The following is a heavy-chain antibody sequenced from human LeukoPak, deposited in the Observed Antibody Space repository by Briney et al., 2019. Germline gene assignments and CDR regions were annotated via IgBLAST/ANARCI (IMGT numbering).Heavy chain of an antibody. J-gene: IGHJ4*02. D-gene: IGHD6-19*01. V-gene: IGHV3-43*02. CDR2: ISGDGGST. CDR3: AKGIAVAGTTFDY. Sequence: GGSXRLSCAASGFTFDDYAMHWVRHAPGKGLEWVSLISGDGGSTYYADSVKGRFTISRDNRKNSLYLQMNSLRTEDTALYYCAKGIAVAGTTFDYWGQGTLVTVSS. CDR1: GFTFDDYA.